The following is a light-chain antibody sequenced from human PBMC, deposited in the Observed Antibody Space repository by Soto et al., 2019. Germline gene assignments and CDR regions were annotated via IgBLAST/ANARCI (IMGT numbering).Light chain of an antibody. CDR2: GAS. CDR1: QSVSSTY. Sequence: EIVLTQSPGTLSLSPGERATLSCRASQSVSSTYLAWYQQKPGQAPRLLIYGASSRATGIPDRFSGSGSGTDVTLTISRLEPEDFAGYFCQQYDSSLYTFGQGTKLDIK. V-gene: IGKV3-20*01. J-gene: IGKJ2*01. CDR3: QQYDSSLYT.